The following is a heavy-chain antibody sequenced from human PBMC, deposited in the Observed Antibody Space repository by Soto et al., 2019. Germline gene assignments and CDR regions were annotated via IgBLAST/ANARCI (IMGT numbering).Heavy chain of an antibody. V-gene: IGHV1-18*04. J-gene: IGHJ6*02. Sequence: ASVKVSCKDSGYTFTRYGISWVRQAYGKGIEWMGWISAYNGNIKYVQKLQGRVTTTTVTSTSTAYMELRSLRADNTAVYYCANTLRPNYYIGRGASLDVWGQGTTGT. CDR1: GYTFTRYG. CDR3: ANTLRPNYYIGRGASLDV. CDR2: ISAYNGNI. D-gene: IGHD3-9*01.